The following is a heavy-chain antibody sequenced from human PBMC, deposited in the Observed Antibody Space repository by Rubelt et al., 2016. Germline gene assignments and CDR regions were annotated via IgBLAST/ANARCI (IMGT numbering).Heavy chain of an antibody. CDR1: GGSISSSSYY. J-gene: IGHJ6*02. CDR3: ARDGYSSGWPYYYYGMDV. CDR2: IYYSGST. D-gene: IGHD6-19*01. V-gene: IGHV4-39*07. Sequence: QLQLQESGPGLVKPSETLSLTCTVSGGSISSSSYYWGWIRQPPGKGLEWIGSIYYSGSTYYNPSLKSRVTILVDTSKDQFSLKLSSVTAADTAVYYCARDGYSSGWPYYYYGMDVWGQGTTVTVSS.